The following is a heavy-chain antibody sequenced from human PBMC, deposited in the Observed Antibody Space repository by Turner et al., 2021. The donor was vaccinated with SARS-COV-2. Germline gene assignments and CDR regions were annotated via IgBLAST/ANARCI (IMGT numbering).Heavy chain of an antibody. V-gene: IGHV3-13*01. CDR1: GFTFSFYD. Sequence: EVQLVESGGGLVQPGGSLRLSCAASGFTFSFYDMHWVRQATGKGLGWVSAIGTAGDTYYPGSVKGRFTISRENAKNSLYLQMNSLRAGDTAVYYCAREAGITMVRGVIIKPRIFDYWGQGTLVTVSS. J-gene: IGHJ4*02. D-gene: IGHD3-10*01. CDR3: AREAGITMVRGVIIKPRIFDY. CDR2: IGTAGDT.